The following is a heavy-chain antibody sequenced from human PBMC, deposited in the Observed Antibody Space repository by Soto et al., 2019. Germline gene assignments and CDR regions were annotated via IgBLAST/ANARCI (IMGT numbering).Heavy chain of an antibody. Sequence: PSETLSLTXTVSGDSLGNYYWFWIRQPVGKGLEWIGRVSSSGNTNANPTLNSRATMSIDTSKNQFSLRLRSVTAADTAVYYCARADYELLTGSYAMDVWGQGTTVTVSS. V-gene: IGHV4-4*07. J-gene: IGHJ6*02. CDR3: ARADYELLTGSYAMDV. CDR1: GDSLGNYY. D-gene: IGHD3-9*01. CDR2: VSSSGNT.